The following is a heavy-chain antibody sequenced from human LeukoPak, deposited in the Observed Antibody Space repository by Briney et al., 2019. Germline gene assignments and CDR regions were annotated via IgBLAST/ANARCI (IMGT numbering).Heavy chain of an antibody. CDR1: GFTFSSYA. V-gene: IGHV3-23*01. D-gene: IGHD3-22*01. CDR3: AKDTEALYYYDSSGYCDY. CDR2: ISGSGDST. Sequence: GGALRLSCATPGFTFSSYAMSWVRQAPGKGLEWVSIISGSGDSTYYADSVKGRFTISRDNSKNTLYLQVNSLRAEDTAVYYCAKDTEALYYYDSSGYCDYWGQGTLVTVSS. J-gene: IGHJ4*02.